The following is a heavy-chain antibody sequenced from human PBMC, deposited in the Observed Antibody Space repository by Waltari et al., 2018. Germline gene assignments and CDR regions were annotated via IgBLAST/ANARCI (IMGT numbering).Heavy chain of an antibody. CDR1: GGPISSSSYY. D-gene: IGHD3-22*01. CDR3: ARNYYDSSGYYGDEDAFDI. J-gene: IGHJ3*02. CDR2: IYYSGST. Sequence: QLQLQESGPGLVKPSETLSLTCTVSGGPISSSSYYWGWIRQPPGKGLEWIGSIYYSGSTYYNPSLKSRVTISVDTSKNQFSLKLSSVTAADTAVYYCARNYYDSSGYYGDEDAFDIWGQGTMVTVSS. V-gene: IGHV4-39*07.